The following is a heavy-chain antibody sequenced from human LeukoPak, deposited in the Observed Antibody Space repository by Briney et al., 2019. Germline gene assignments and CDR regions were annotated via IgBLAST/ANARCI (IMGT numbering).Heavy chain of an antibody. J-gene: IGHJ4*02. CDR2: IIPIFGTA. CDR3: ARSYYYDSTGHNSGDFGY. CDR1: GGTFSSYA. V-gene: IGHV1-69*01. Sequence: GSSVKVSCKASGGTFSSYAISWVRQAPGQGLEWMGGIIPIFGTANYAQKFQGRVTITADESTSTAYMELSSLRSEDTAVYYCARSYYYDSTGHNSGDFGYWGQGTLVTVSS. D-gene: IGHD3-22*01.